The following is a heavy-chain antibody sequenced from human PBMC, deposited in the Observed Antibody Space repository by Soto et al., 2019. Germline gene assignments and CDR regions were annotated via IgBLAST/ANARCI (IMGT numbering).Heavy chain of an antibody. CDR3: ARQSIVSSWYGMDV. V-gene: IGHV1-2*04. CDR1: GYTFTSYA. D-gene: IGHD6-13*01. CDR2: INPNSGGT. J-gene: IGHJ6*02. Sequence: ASVKVSCKASGYTFTSYAMNWVRQAPGQGLEWMGWINPNSGGTNYAQKFQGWVTMTRDTSIGTAYMELSRLRSDDTAVYYCARQSIVSSWYGMDVWGQGTTVTVSS.